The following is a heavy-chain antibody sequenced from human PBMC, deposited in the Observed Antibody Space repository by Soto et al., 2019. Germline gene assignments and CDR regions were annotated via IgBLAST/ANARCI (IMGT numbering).Heavy chain of an antibody. D-gene: IGHD3-10*01. Sequence: EVQLVESGGGMVMPGGSLRLSCAASGFTFSDAWMTWIRQARGKGLQCVGRIKRKIDGETTDYAATVKGSFTISRDDSKRTPYLQMDSMTFEDIAVYYCVTDRGGGMDVWGQVTTVAVSS. CDR2: IKRKIDGETT. J-gene: IGHJ6*01. CDR3: VTDRGGGMDV. CDR1: GFTFSDAW. V-gene: IGHV3-15*01.